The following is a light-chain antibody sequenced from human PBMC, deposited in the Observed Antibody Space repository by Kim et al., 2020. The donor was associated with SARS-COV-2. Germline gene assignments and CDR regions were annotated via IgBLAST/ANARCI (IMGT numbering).Light chain of an antibody. J-gene: IGLJ2*01. V-gene: IGLV2-8*01. CDR1: SSDAGCYNY. Sequence: GQSVTISGSGTSSDAGCYNYVYWYQQNPGKAPIIMGDGDSKRPAAVRDWCSSSRSCNTASMTVLELQAEDESYYYCSSYAVSNNLVFGGGTQLTVL. CDR2: GDS. CDR3: SSYAVSNNLV.